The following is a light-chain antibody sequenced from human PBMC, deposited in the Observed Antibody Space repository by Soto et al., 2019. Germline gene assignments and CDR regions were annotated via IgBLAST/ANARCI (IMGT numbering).Light chain of an antibody. Sequence: AIQLTQSPSSLSASVGDRVTITCRASQGISSAVTWYQQKPGKPPKLLIYDASSLESGVPSRFSGSGSGTDFTLTISSLQPVDFATYYCQQFNSYPITFGQGTRLEIK. J-gene: IGKJ5*01. CDR1: QGISSA. CDR2: DAS. V-gene: IGKV1-13*02. CDR3: QQFNSYPIT.